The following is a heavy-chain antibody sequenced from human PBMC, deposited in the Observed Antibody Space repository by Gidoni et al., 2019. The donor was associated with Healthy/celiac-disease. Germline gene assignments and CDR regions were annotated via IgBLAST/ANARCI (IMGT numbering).Heavy chain of an antibody. CDR3: ARDGRRYYDSSGRFDY. J-gene: IGHJ4*02. CDR2: ISSSSSTI. D-gene: IGHD3-22*01. Sequence: VQLVASGGGLVQPGGSLRLSCAASGFTFSSYSMNWVRQAPGKGLEWVSYISSSSSTIYYADSVKGRFTISRDNAKNSLYLQMNSLRDEDTAVYYCARDGRRYYDSSGRFDYWGQGTLVTVSS. V-gene: IGHV3-48*02. CDR1: GFTFSSYS.